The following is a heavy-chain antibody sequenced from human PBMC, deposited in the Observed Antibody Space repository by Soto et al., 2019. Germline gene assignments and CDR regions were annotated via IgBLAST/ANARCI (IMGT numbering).Heavy chain of an antibody. J-gene: IGHJ4*02. CDR1: GGTFSSYT. CDR3: AMSEDIVVVPAAMLDY. Sequence: SVKVSCKASGGTFSSYTISWVRQAPGQGLEWMGRIIPILGIANYAQKFQGRVTITADKSTSTAYMELSSLRSEDTAVYYCAMSEDIVVVPAAMLDYWGQGTLVTAPQ. V-gene: IGHV1-69*02. CDR2: IIPILGIA. D-gene: IGHD2-2*01.